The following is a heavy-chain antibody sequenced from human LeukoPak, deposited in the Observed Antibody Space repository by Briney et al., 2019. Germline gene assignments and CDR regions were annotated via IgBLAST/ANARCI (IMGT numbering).Heavy chain of an antibody. V-gene: IGHV3-23*01. CDR3: AKVAALYYDILTGYYYYYYYMDV. CDR2: ISGSGGST. J-gene: IGHJ6*03. CDR1: GFTFSSYA. D-gene: IGHD3-9*01. Sequence: GGFLRLSCAASGFTFSSYAMGWVRQAPGKGLEWVSAISGSGGSTYYADSVKGRFTISRDNSKNTLYLQMNSLRAEDTAVYYCAKVAALYYDILTGYYYYYYYMDVWGKGTTVTVS.